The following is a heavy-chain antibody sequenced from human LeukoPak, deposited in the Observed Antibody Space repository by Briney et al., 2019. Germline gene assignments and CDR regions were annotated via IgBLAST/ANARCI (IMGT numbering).Heavy chain of an antibody. V-gene: IGHV4-4*08. D-gene: IGHD3-22*01. Sequence: SETLSFTCTVSGGSISSYYWSWIRQPPGKGLEWIGRIYSPGTNYNYNPSLKSRVTISIDTSKNQFSLKLTSVTAGDTAVYYCARGIGTSYESSRDAFDIWGQGTMVTVSS. CDR1: GGSISSYY. CDR3: ARGIGTSYESSRDAFDI. J-gene: IGHJ3*02. CDR2: IYSPGTN.